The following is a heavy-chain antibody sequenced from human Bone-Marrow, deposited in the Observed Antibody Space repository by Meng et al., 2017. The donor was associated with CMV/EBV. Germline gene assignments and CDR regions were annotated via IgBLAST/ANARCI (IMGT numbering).Heavy chain of an antibody. Sequence: GGSLRLSCAASGFTFSSYAMHWVRQAPGKGLEWVAVISYDGSNKYYADSVKGRFTISRDNSKNTLYLQMNSLRAEDTAVYYCAKDRRSSSFYYYGMDVWGQGTTVTVSS. V-gene: IGHV3-30-3*01. D-gene: IGHD6-13*01. J-gene: IGHJ6*02. CDR2: ISYDGSNK. CDR1: GFTFSSYA. CDR3: AKDRRSSSFYYYGMDV.